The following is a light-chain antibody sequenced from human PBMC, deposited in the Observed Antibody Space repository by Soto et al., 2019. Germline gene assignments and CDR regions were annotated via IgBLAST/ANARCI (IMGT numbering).Light chain of an antibody. CDR2: DVS. Sequence: QSALTQPPSVSGSPGQTITISCTGTSSNVGGYNYVSCYQQHPGKAPKLMIYDVSNRPSGVSNRFSGSKSGNTASLTISGLQAEDEADYYCSSYTSSSTVVFGGGTKLTVL. J-gene: IGLJ2*01. CDR1: SSNVGGYNY. CDR3: SSYTSSSTVV. V-gene: IGLV2-14*01.